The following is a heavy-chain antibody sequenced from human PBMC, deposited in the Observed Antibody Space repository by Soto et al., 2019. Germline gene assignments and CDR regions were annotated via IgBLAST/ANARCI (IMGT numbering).Heavy chain of an antibody. V-gene: IGHV3-30-3*01. CDR3: ARAPSRSLKYFWSGYPNDY. CDR1: GFTLSSYA. CDR2: ISYDGSNK. Sequence: PGGSVRLSCAASGFTLSSYAMHWVRQAPGKGLEWVAVISYDGSNKYYADSVKGRFTISRDNSKNTLYLQMNSLRAEDTAVYYCARAPSRSLKYFWSGYPNDYWGQGTLVTV. D-gene: IGHD3-3*01. J-gene: IGHJ4*02.